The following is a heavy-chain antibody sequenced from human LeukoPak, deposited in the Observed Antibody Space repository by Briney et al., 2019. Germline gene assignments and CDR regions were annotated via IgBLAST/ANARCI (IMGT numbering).Heavy chain of an antibody. J-gene: IGHJ4*02. V-gene: IGHV3-7*01. Sequence: PGGSLRLSCAASGFTFSRYWMSWVRQAPGKGLAWVANIKQDGSEKYYVDSVKGRFAISRENAKSSLYLQMNSLRAEDTAVYYCVRDYSGMGIDYWGQGTLVTVSS. D-gene: IGHD3-10*01. CDR1: GFTFSRYW. CDR3: VRDYSGMGIDY. CDR2: IKQDGSEK.